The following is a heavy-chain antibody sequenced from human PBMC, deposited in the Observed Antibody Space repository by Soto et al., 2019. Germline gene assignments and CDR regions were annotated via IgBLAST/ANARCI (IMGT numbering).Heavy chain of an antibody. Sequence: SETLSLTCTVSGGSISSYYWSWIRQPPGKGLEWIGYIYYSGSTNYNPSLKSRVTISVDTSKNQFSLKLSSVTAADTAVYYCAATYDSPPLNAFNFWGQGTMVTVSS. D-gene: IGHD3-22*01. J-gene: IGHJ3*01. V-gene: IGHV4-59*01. CDR2: IYYSGST. CDR1: GGSISSYY. CDR3: AATYDSPPLNAFNF.